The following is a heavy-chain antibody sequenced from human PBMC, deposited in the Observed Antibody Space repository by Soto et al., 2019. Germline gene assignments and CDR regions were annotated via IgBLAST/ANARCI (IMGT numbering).Heavy chain of an antibody. CDR1: GFSLSNARMG. D-gene: IGHD3-10*01. CDR3: ARTHYGSGSLYFDY. V-gene: IGHV2-26*01. Sequence: QVTLKESGPVLVKPTETLTLTCTVSGFSLSNARMGVSWIRQPPGKALEWLAHIFSNDEKSYSTSLKSRLTISKDTSKSQVVLTMTNMDPVDTATYYCARTHYGSGSLYFDYWGQGTLVTVSS. J-gene: IGHJ4*02. CDR2: IFSNDEK.